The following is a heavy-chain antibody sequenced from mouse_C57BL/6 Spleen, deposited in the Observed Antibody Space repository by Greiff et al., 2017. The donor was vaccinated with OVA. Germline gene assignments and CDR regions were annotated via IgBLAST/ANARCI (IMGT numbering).Heavy chain of an antibody. Sequence: VKLMESGPGLVQPSQSLSITCTVSGFSLTSYGVHWVRQSPGKGLEWLGVIWSGGSTDYNAAFISRLSISKDNSKTQVFFKMNSLQADDTAIYYCARGVREGYYFDYWGQGTTLTVSS. CDR2: IWSGGST. CDR3: ARGVREGYYFDY. V-gene: IGHV2-2*01. J-gene: IGHJ2*01. CDR1: GFSLTSYG. D-gene: IGHD2-12*01.